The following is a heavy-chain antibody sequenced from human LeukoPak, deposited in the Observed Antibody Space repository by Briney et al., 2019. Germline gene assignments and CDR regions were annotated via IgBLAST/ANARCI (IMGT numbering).Heavy chain of an antibody. D-gene: IGHD3-10*01. J-gene: IGHJ5*02. CDR1: GFTFSDYY. V-gene: IGHV3-11*01. CDR2: ISSSGSTI. Sequence: GGSLRLSCAASGFTFSDYYMSWIRQAPGKGLEWVSYISSSGSTIYYADSVKGRFTISRDNAKNSLYLQMNSLRAEDTAVYYCAGALRLFIVRGVIPWGQGTLVTVSS. CDR3: AGALRLFIVRGVIP.